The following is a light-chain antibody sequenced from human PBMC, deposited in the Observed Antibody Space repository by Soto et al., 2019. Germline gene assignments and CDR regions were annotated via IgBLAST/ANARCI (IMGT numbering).Light chain of an antibody. V-gene: IGKV3D-20*02. J-gene: IGKJ1*01. Sequence: EIVLTQSPGTLSLSPGERATLSCRASHSVSSSYLAWYQQKPGQAPRLLIYGASSRATGIPDRFSGSGSGTDFTLTISSLEPEDFAVYYCQQRSNWPSWTFGQGTKVDIK. CDR1: HSVSSSY. CDR2: GAS. CDR3: QQRSNWPSWT.